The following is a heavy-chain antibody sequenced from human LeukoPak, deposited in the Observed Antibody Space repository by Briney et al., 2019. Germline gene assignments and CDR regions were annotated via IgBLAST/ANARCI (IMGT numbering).Heavy chain of an antibody. D-gene: IGHD4-17*01. CDR1: GFTFSGSA. Sequence: PGGSLRLSCAASGFTFSGSAMHWVRQAPGKGLEWVGRIRSKANSYETAYAASVKGRFTISRDDSKNTAYLQMNRLKTEDTAVYYCTRHTPDYCEGNWFDPWGQGTLVTVSS. J-gene: IGHJ5*02. CDR2: IRSKANSYET. V-gene: IGHV3-73*01. CDR3: TRHTPDYCEGNWFDP.